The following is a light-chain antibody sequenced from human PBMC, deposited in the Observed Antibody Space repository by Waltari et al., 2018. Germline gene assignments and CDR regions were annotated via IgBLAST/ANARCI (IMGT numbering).Light chain of an antibody. Sequence: EIVMTQSPATLSVSPGERATLSCRASQSVSSNLAWYQQKPGQAPRLLIYGASTRATGIPARFSGSGSGTEFTLTISSLQSEDFAVYYCQQYNNWPHLYTFVQGTKLEIK. CDR3: QQYNNWPHLYT. CDR2: GAS. J-gene: IGKJ2*01. V-gene: IGKV3-15*01. CDR1: QSVSSN.